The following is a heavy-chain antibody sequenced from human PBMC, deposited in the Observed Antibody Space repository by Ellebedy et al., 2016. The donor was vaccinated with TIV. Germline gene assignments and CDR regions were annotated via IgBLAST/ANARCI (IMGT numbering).Heavy chain of an antibody. V-gene: IGHV5-51*01. CDR2: IYPGDSDT. J-gene: IGHJ6*02. D-gene: IGHD5-24*01. CDR3: AKWGDGYNRVSCGMDV. Sequence: KVSCXGSGYTFISYWIGWVRQMPGKGLEWMGIIYPGDSDTRYSPSFQGQVTISADKSVTTAYLQWSSLKASDSAMYYCAKWGDGYNRVSCGMDVWGQGTTVSVSS. CDR1: GYTFISYW.